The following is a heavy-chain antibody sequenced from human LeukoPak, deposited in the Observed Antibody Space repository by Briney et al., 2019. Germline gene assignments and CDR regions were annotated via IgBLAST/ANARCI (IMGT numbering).Heavy chain of an antibody. V-gene: IGHV3-49*04. CDR1: GFIFGDHA. D-gene: IGHD4-23*01. CDR3: TRYGGNSFNC. Sequence: GGSLRLSCTASGFIFGDHAMSWVRQAPGKGLEWVGFIRSKAYGGTTEYAASVKGRFTISRDDSKSIAFLQMNSLKTEDTAVYYCTRYGGNSFNCWGQGTLVTVSS. J-gene: IGHJ4*02. CDR2: IRSKAYGGTT.